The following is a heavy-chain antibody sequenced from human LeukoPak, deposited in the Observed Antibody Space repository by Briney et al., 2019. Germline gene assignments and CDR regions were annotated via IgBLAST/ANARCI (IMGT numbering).Heavy chain of an antibody. J-gene: IGHJ4*02. D-gene: IGHD1-26*01. V-gene: IGHV3-48*04. CDR1: GFTFSSHS. Sequence: GGSLRLSCAASGFTFSSHSMNWVRQAPGKGLEWVSYISSSSSTIYYADSVKGRFTISRDNAKNSLYLQMNSLRAEDTAVYYCARDLLGWELHYFDYWGQGTLVTVSS. CDR3: ARDLLGWELHYFDY. CDR2: ISSSSSTI.